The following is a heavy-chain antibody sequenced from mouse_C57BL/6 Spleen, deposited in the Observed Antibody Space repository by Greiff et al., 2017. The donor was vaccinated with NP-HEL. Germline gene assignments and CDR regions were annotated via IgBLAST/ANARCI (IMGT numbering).Heavy chain of an antibody. D-gene: IGHD2-5*01. V-gene: IGHV1-59*01. CDR1: GYTFTSYW. CDR2: IDPSDSYT. CDR3: ARRGYSNSFDY. Sequence: QVQLQQPGAELVRPGTSVKLSCKASGYTFTSYWMHWVKQRPGQGLEWIGVIDPSDSYTNYNQKFKGKATLTVDTSSSTAYMQLSSLTSEDSAVYYCARRGYSNSFDYWGQGTPLTVSS. J-gene: IGHJ2*01.